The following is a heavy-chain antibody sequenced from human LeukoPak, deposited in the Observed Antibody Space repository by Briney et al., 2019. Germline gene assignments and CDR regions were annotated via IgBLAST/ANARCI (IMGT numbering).Heavy chain of an antibody. D-gene: IGHD2-8*01. V-gene: IGHV3-7*01. CDR1: GFTFSSYW. CDR3: AREHCTNGVCYDVFDI. J-gene: IGHJ3*02. CDR2: IKQDGSEK. Sequence: GGSLRLSCAASGFTFSSYWMSWVRQAPGKGLEWVANIKQDGSEKYYVDSVKGRFTISRDNAKNSLYLQMNSLRAEDTAVYYCAREHCTNGVCYDVFDIWGQGTMVTVSS.